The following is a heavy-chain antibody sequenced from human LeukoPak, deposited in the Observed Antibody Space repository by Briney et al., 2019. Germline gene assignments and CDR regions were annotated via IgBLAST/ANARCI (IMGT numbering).Heavy chain of an antibody. V-gene: IGHV3-30-3*01. CDR2: ISYDGSNK. CDR3: ASGLYSGPSSY. J-gene: IGHJ4*02. Sequence: GGSLRLSCAASGFTFSSYAMHWVRQAPGKGLEWVAVISYDGSNKYYADSVKGRFTISRDNSKNTLYLQMNSLKAEDTAVYYCASGLYSGPSSYWGQGTLVTVSS. D-gene: IGHD5-12*01. CDR1: GFTFSSYA.